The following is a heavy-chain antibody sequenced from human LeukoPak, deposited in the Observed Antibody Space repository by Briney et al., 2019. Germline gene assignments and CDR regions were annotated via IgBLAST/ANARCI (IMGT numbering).Heavy chain of an antibody. CDR2: IYYSGST. CDR3: ARFDPPPYSRTDAFDI. D-gene: IGHD6-13*01. Sequence: SETLSLTCTVSGGSISSYYWSWIRQPPGKGLEWIGYIYYSGSTNYNPSLKSRVTISVDTSKNQFSLKLSSVTAADTAVYYCARFDPPPYSRTDAFDIWGQGTMVTVSS. J-gene: IGHJ3*02. V-gene: IGHV4-59*01. CDR1: GGSISSYY.